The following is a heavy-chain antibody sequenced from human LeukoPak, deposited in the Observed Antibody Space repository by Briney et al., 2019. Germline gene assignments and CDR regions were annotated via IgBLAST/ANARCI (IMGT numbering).Heavy chain of an antibody. D-gene: IGHD3-10*01. CDR3: ARHFYYGSGSYYRLAFDY. CDR2: IYYSGST. V-gene: IGHV4-39*01. Sequence: TSETLSLTCTVSGGSISGYYWTWIRQPPGKGPEWIGSIYYSGSTYYNPSLKSRVTISVDTSKNQFSLKLSSVTAADTAVYYCARHFYYGSGSYYRLAFDYWGQGTLVTVSS. CDR1: GGSISGYY. J-gene: IGHJ4*02.